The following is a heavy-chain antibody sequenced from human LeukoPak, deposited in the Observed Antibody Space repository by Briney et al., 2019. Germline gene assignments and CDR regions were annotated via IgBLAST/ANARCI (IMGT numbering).Heavy chain of an antibody. Sequence: RGSLRLSCAASGFTFSDHYMDWVRQAPGKGLEWVGRSRNKANSYTTQYAPSVKGRFTVSRDDSQNSLYLQMNSLQTEDTAMYYCARGLNSFDIWGQGTMVSVSS. D-gene: IGHD5-24*01. CDR2: SRNKANSYTT. J-gene: IGHJ3*02. V-gene: IGHV3-72*01. CDR1: GFTFSDHY. CDR3: ARGLNSFDI.